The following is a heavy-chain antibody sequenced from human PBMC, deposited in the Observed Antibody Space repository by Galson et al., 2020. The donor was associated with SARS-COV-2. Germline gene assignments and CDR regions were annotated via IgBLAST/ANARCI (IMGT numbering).Heavy chain of an antibody. Sequence: ASVKVSCKASGYTFTSYYMHWVRQATGQGLEWMGIINPSGGSTSYAQKFQGRVTMTRDTPTSTVYMELSSLRSEDTAVYYCARSSYGYDTRHAPWIQLSNTAMVNAFDIWGQGTMVTVSS. CDR2: INPSGGST. CDR3: ARSSYGYDTRHAPWIQLSNTAMVNAFDI. V-gene: IGHV1-46*01. CDR1: GYTFTSYY. J-gene: IGHJ3*02. D-gene: IGHD5-18*01.